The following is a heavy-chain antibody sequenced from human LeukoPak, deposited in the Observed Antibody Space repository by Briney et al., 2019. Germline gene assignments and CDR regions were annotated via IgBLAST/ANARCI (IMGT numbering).Heavy chain of an antibody. D-gene: IGHD4-23*01. CDR3: ARRGVTPFFDY. J-gene: IGHJ4*02. CDR2: IYYSGST. V-gene: IGHV4-39*01. CDR1: GGSISSSSYN. Sequence: SETLSLTCTVSGGSISSSSYNWGWIRQPPGKGLEWIGSIYYSGSTYYNPSLKSRVTISVDTSKNQFSLKLSSVTAADTAVYYCARRGVTPFFDYWGQGTLVTVSS.